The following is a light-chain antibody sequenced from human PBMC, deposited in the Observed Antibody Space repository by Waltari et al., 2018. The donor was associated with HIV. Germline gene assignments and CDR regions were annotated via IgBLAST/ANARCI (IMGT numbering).Light chain of an antibody. V-gene: IGLV1-47*01. CDR3: AAWDASLSAWV. Sequence: QSVLTQPPSASGTPGQRVTISCSGSNSNIGSNYVYWYQQLPGTAPKLLMYTNNQRHSGVPDRFSGSKSGNSASLAISGLRSDDEADYYCAAWDASLSAWVFGGGTKLTVL. J-gene: IGLJ3*02. CDR1: NSNIGSNY. CDR2: TNN.